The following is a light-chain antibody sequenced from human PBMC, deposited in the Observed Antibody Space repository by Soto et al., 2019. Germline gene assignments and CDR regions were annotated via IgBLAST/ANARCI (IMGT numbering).Light chain of an antibody. CDR1: QSISSW. CDR2: KAS. V-gene: IGKV1-5*03. CDR3: QQYNSYPYT. J-gene: IGKJ2*01. Sequence: DIQMIQSPSTLSASVGDRVTITCRASQSISSWLAWYQQKPGKAPKLLIYKASSLESGVPSRFSGSGSGTEFTLTISSLQPDDFAPYYCQQYNSYPYTFGQGTKLEIK.